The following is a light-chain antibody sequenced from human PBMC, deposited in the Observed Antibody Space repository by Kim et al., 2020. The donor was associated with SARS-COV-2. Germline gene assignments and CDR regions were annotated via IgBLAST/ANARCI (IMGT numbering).Light chain of an antibody. CDR2: EDN. CDR3: QSYDSKGWV. Sequence: GKTVTLSCTRSGGSIASNYVQWYQQRPGSSPTTVIYEDNQRPSGVPNRFSGSIDSSSNSASLTISGLKTEDEADYYCQSYDSKGWVFGGGTKLTVL. J-gene: IGLJ3*02. CDR1: GGSIASNY. V-gene: IGLV6-57*01.